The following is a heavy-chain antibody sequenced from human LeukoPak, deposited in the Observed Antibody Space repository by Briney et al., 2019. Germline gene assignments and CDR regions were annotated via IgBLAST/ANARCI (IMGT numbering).Heavy chain of an antibody. Sequence: SETLSLTCTVSGGSISSSIYYWGWIRQPPGKGLEWIGSIYYSGSTYYNPSLKSRVTISVDTSKNQFSLKLSSVTAADTAVYYCARQGVWFGELTGFDYWGQGTLVTVSS. CDR3: ARQGVWFGELTGFDY. CDR1: GGSISSSIYY. V-gene: IGHV4-39*01. D-gene: IGHD3-10*01. CDR2: IYYSGST. J-gene: IGHJ4*02.